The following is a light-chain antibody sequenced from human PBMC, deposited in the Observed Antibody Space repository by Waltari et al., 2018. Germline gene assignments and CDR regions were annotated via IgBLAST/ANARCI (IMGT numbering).Light chain of an antibody. V-gene: IGKV1-5*03. CDR1: QSINDY. Sequence: DVQMTQSPSTLSASVGDRVAITCRASQSINDYLAWYQQKPGKAPKLLIYKASTLQSGAPSRFGGSGSGTEFTLTISSLQPDDFATYYCHQYDSFSTFGQGTIEEIK. J-gene: IGKJ1*01. CDR3: HQYDSFST. CDR2: KAS.